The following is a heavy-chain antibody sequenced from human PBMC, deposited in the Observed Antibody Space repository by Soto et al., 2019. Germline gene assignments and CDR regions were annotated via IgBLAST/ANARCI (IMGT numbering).Heavy chain of an antibody. CDR1: GGSFSGYY. D-gene: IGHD3-3*01. J-gene: IGHJ4*02. CDR2: INHSGST. V-gene: IGHV4-34*01. CDR3: ARGKYDFWSGYYPKFDY. Sequence: QVQLQQWGAGLLKPSETLSLTCAVYGGSFSGYYWSWIRQPPGKGLEWIGEINHSGSTNYNPSLKPRVTISVDPSKNQFSLKLSSVTAADTAVYYCARGKYDFWSGYYPKFDYWGQGTLVTVSS.